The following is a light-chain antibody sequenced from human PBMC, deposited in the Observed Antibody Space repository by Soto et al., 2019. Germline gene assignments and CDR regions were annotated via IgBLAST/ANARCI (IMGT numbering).Light chain of an antibody. CDR2: DAS. V-gene: IGKV1-5*01. CDR3: QQYNSYSPWT. Sequence: IHMTQSPSTLSSSVGDRVIITFRASQSISSWLAWYQQKPGKAPKLLIYDASSLESGVPSRFSGSGSGTEFTLTISSLQPDDFATYYCQQYNSYSPWTFGQGTKVDI. J-gene: IGKJ1*01. CDR1: QSISSW.